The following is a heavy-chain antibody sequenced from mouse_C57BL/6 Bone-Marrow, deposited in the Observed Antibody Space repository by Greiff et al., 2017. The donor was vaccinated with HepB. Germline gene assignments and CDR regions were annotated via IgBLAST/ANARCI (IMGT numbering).Heavy chain of an antibody. CDR3: ARSVDSHYVFYAMDY. CDR1: GFTFSDYG. D-gene: IGHD2-5*01. CDR2: ISNLAYSI. J-gene: IGHJ4*01. Sequence: EVMLVESGGGLVQPGGSLKLSCAASGFTFSDYGMAWVRQAPRKGPEWVAFISNLAYSIYYADTVTGRFTISRENAKNTLYLEMSSLRSEDTAMYYCARSVDSHYVFYAMDYWGQGTSVTVSS. V-gene: IGHV5-15*01.